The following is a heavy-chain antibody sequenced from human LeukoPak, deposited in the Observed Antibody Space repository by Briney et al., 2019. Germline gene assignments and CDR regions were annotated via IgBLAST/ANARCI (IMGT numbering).Heavy chain of an antibody. J-gene: IGHJ4*02. CDR1: GFTFSSYA. CDR3: AKVKYGGTAATTPFDY. D-gene: IGHD2-15*01. V-gene: IGHV3-23*01. CDR2: ISGSGGST. Sequence: PGGSLRLSCAASGFTFSSYAMSWVRQAPGKGLEWVSAISGSGGSTYYADSVKGRFTISRDNSKNTLYLQMNSLRAEDTAVYYCAKVKYGGTAATTPFDYWGQGTLVTVSS.